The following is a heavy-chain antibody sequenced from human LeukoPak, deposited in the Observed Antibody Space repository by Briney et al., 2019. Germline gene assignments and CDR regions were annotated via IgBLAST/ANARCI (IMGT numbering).Heavy chain of an antibody. CDR1: GFTFSDYY. D-gene: IGHD4-17*01. J-gene: IGHJ4*02. V-gene: IGHV3-11*06. Sequence: PGGSLRLSCAASGFTFSDYYMSWIRQAPGKGLEWFSYISSSSSYTNYADSVQGRFTISRDNAKNSLYLQMTSLRAEDTAVYYCARGEVYDYGDYAPADFHYWRQGTLVTVSS. CDR2: ISSSSSYT. CDR3: ARGEVYDYGDYAPADFHY.